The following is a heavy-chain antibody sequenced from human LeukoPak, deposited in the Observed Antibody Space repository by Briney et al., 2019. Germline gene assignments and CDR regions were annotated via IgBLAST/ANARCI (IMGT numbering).Heavy chain of an antibody. CDR3: AKGVRGYSYVDYFDY. J-gene: IGHJ4*02. CDR2: ISGSGGST. V-gene: IGHV3-23*01. CDR1: GFTFSSYA. D-gene: IGHD5-18*01. Sequence: GGSLRLSCAASGFTFSSYAMSWVRQAPGKGLEWVSAISGSGGSTYYADSVKGRFTISRDNSKNTLYLQMNSLRAEDTAVYYCAKGVRGYSYVDYFDYWGQGTLVTVSS.